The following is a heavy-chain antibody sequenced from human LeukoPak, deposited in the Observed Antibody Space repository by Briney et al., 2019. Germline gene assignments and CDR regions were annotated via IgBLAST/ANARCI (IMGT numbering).Heavy chain of an antibody. Sequence: GGSERLSCAASGFSFNIYWMSWVRQAPGKGLEWVASIKPDGSEKYYVDSVKGRFTISRDNAKNSVYLQMNSLRAGDTAVYYCTTEVLEGATVGTFDIWGQGTIVNVSS. V-gene: IGHV3-7*01. D-gene: IGHD1-26*01. CDR1: GFSFNIYW. CDR2: IKPDGSEK. CDR3: TTEVLEGATVGTFDI. J-gene: IGHJ3*02.